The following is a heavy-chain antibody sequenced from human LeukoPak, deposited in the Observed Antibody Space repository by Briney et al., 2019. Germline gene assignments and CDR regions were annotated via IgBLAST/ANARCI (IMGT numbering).Heavy chain of an antibody. CDR2: ISSSGSTI. J-gene: IGHJ4*02. D-gene: IGHD6-19*01. CDR3: ARGGSGWNFFDY. Sequence: GGSLRLSCAASGFTFSSYEMNWVRQAPGKGLEWVSYISSSGSTIYYAASVKGRFTISRDNAKNSLYLQMNSLRAEDTAVYYCARGGSGWNFFDYWGQGTLVTVSS. CDR1: GFTFSSYE. V-gene: IGHV3-48*03.